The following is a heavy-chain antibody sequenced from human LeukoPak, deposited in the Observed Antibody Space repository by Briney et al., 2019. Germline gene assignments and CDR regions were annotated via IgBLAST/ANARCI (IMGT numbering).Heavy chain of an antibody. CDR1: GYTFTGYY. Sequence: ASVKVSCKASGYTFTGYYMHWVRQAPGQGLGWMGRINPNNGGTNYAQKFQGRVTMTRDTSISTAYMELSRLRSDDTAVYYCARYSGYDAFDIWGQGTMVTVSS. CDR2: INPNNGGT. CDR3: ARYSGYDAFDI. D-gene: IGHD3-9*01. J-gene: IGHJ3*02. V-gene: IGHV1-2*06.